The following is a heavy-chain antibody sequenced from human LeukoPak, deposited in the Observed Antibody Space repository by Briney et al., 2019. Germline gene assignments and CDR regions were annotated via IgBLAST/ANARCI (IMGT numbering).Heavy chain of an antibody. D-gene: IGHD3-22*01. J-gene: IGHJ4*02. Sequence: SVKVSCKASGGTFSSYAISWVRQTPGQGLEWMGRIIPIFGTANYAQKFQGRVTITTDESTSTAYMELSSLRSEDTAVYYCARDPYYYDSSGYYRDWGQGTLVTVSS. CDR1: GGTFSSYA. CDR2: IIPIFGTA. CDR3: ARDPYYYDSSGYYRD. V-gene: IGHV1-69*05.